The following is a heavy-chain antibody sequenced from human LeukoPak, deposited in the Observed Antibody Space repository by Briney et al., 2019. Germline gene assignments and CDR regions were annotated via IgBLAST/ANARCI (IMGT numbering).Heavy chain of an antibody. CDR2: INHSGST. CDR1: GGSFSGYY. CDR3: ARLLGYCSSTSCYTPLYYYYYMDV. Sequence: PSETLSLTCAVYGGSFSGYYWSWIRQPPGKGLEWIGEINHSGSTNYNPSLKSRVTISVDTSKNQFSLKLSSVTAADTAVYYCARLLGYCSSTSCYTPLYYYYYMDVWGKGTTVTVSS. J-gene: IGHJ6*03. D-gene: IGHD2-2*02. V-gene: IGHV4-34*01.